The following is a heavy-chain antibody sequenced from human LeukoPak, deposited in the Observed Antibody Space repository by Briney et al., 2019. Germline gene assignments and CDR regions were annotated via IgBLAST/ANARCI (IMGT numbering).Heavy chain of an antibody. D-gene: IGHD1-26*01. CDR1: GGSISSSRYY. CDR2: IYYSGST. J-gene: IGHJ6*03. CDR3: ARTTRGGYYYYYMDV. Sequence: PSETLSLTCTVSGGSISSSRYYWGWIRQPPGKGLEWIGSIYYSGSTYYNPSLKSRVTISVDTSKNQFSLKLSSVTAADTAVYYCARTTRGGYYYYYMDVWGKGTTVTVSS. V-gene: IGHV4-39*01.